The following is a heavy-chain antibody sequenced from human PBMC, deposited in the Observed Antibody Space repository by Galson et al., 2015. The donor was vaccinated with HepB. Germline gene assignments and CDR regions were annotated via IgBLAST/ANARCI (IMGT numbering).Heavy chain of an antibody. Sequence: SLRLSCAASGFTFSSYSMNWVRQAPGEGLEWVSYISSSSSTTYYADSVKGRFTISRDNAKNSLYLQMNSLRDEDTAVYYCARAFITFDYYYYGMDVWGQGTTVTVSS. D-gene: IGHD3-22*01. V-gene: IGHV3-48*02. CDR3: ARAFITFDYYYYGMDV. J-gene: IGHJ6*02. CDR2: ISSSSSTT. CDR1: GFTFSSYS.